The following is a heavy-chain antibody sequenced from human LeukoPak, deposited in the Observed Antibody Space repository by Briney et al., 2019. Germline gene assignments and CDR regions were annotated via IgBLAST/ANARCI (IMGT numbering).Heavy chain of an antibody. J-gene: IGHJ5*02. D-gene: IGHD2-21*02. Sequence: GGSLRLSCAASGFTFSSYAMHWVRQAPGKGLEWVAVISYDGSNKYYADYVKRRFTISRDNSKNTRSLQMNRLRAEDTAVYYCARDRGIVVVTATFDPWGQGTLVTVSS. V-gene: IGHV3-30-3*01. CDR3: ARDRGIVVVTATFDP. CDR1: GFTFSSYA. CDR2: ISYDGSNK.